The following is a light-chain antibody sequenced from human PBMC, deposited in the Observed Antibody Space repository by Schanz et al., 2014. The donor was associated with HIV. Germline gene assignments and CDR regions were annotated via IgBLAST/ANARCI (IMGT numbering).Light chain of an antibody. V-gene: IGKV3-20*01. CDR2: GAS. J-gene: IGKJ3*01. CDR3: QQYGSS. Sequence: EIVLTQSPGTLSLSPGERATLSCRASQSVSSSYLAWYQQKPGQAPRLLIYGASSRATGIPDRFSGSGSGTDFTLTISRLEPDDFAVYYCQQYGSSFGPGTKVYIK. CDR1: QSVSSSY.